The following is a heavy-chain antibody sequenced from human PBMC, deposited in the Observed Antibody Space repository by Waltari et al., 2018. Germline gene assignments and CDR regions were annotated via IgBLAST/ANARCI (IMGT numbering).Heavy chain of an antibody. CDR2: SFIDDRT. CDR1: GFTVSSNY. V-gene: IGHV3-53*01. J-gene: IGHJ4*02. Sequence: EVQLVESGGGFIQSGGSLRLSCAASGFTVSSNYRSWVRQAPGKGGEWGSFSFIDDRTYYTDSVKGRFTLSKYTAKNTLYLQINSLRAEDTAVYYCARDSRGGLFFDYWGQGTLVTVSS. CDR3: ARDSRGGLFFDY.